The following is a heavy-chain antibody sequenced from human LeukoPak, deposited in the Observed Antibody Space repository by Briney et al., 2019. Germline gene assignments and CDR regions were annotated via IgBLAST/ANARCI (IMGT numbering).Heavy chain of an antibody. D-gene: IGHD1-26*01. V-gene: IGHV1-69*04. Sequence: SVKVSCKASGGTFSSYAISWVRQAPGQGLEWMGRIIPILGIANYAQKFQGRVTITADKSTSTAYMELSSLRSEDTAVYYCARDGVVRSGSYYVDYWGQGTLVTVSS. CDR3: ARDGVVRSGSYYVDY. CDR2: IIPILGIA. CDR1: GGTFSSYA. J-gene: IGHJ4*02.